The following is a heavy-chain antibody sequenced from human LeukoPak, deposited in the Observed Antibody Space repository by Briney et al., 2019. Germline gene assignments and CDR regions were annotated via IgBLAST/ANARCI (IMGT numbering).Heavy chain of an antibody. V-gene: IGHV3-30*04. J-gene: IGHJ6*03. CDR2: ISYDGSNK. CDR1: GFTFSSYA. CDR3: AKFTYDSSGYYVLPLYYYYYYMDV. Sequence: GGSLRLSCAASGFTFSSYAMHWVRQAPGKGLEWVAVISYDGSNKYYADSVKGRFTISRDNSKNTLYLQMNSLRAEDTAVYYCAKFTYDSSGYYVLPLYYYYYYMDVWGKGTTVTVSS. D-gene: IGHD3-22*01.